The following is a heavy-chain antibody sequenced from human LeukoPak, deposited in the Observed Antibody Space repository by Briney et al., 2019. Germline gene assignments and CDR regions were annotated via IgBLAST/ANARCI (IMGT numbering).Heavy chain of an antibody. D-gene: IGHD3-3*01. CDR3: ARIDFWSGYYFNQQWDYFDY. V-gene: IGHV1-2*02. CDR2: INPNSGGT. Sequence: ASVKVSCKASGYTFTGYYMHWVRQAPGQGLEWMGWINPNSGGTNYAQKFQGRVTMTRDTSISTAYMELSRLRSDDTAVYYCARIDFWSGYYFNQQWDYFDYWGQGTLVTVSS. J-gene: IGHJ4*02. CDR1: GYTFTGYY.